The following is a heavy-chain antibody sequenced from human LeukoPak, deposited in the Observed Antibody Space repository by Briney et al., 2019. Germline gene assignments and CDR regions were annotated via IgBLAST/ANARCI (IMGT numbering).Heavy chain of an antibody. D-gene: IGHD4-17*01. J-gene: IGHJ4*02. V-gene: IGHV3-9*01. CDR1: GFTFDDYA. CDR2: ISWNSGSI. Sequence: PGRSLSLSCAASGFTFDDYAMHWVRQAPGKGLECVSDISWNSGSIGYADSVKGRFTISRDNAKNSLYLQMNSLRAEDTALYYCAKDFKEDGDYVFSFDYWGQGTLVTVSS. CDR3: AKDFKEDGDYVFSFDY.